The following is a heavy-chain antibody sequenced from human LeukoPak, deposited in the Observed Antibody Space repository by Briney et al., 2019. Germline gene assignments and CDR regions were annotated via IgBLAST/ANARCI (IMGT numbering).Heavy chain of an antibody. D-gene: IGHD6-13*01. CDR2: INWNGGST. Sequence: GGSLRLSCAASGFTFDDYGMSWVRQAPRKGLECVSGINWNGGSTGYADSVKGRFTISRDNAKNSLYLQMTSLRAEDTALYYCARSLAAAGTAYWGQGTLVSVSS. J-gene: IGHJ4*02. V-gene: IGHV3-20*04. CDR1: GFTFDDYG. CDR3: ARSLAAAGTAY.